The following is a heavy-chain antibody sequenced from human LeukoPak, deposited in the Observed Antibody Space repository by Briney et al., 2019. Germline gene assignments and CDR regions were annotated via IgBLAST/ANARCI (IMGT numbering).Heavy chain of an antibody. D-gene: IGHD3-16*02. Sequence: PSDTLSLPCTLSVGSISSSSYYGPWIRQPPAKGLVWFGRFYYSGSPYYNRSVKSRVTICVDTSKNQFSLTLSSVTAADTAVYYCARLGSRPYDYVWGSYHPYYFDYWGQGTLVTVSS. J-gene: IGHJ4*02. CDR3: ARLGSRPYDYVWGSYHPYYFDY. V-gene: IGHV4-39*01. CDR2: FYYSGSP. CDR1: VGSISSSSYY.